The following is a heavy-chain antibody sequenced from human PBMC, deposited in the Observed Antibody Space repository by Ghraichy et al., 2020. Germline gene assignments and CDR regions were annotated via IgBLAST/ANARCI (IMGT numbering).Heavy chain of an antibody. J-gene: IGHJ4*02. CDR3: ARAPPRLHNARRYYFDY. CDR2: MNPNSGNT. V-gene: IGHV1-8*01. CDR1: GYTFTSYD. D-gene: IGHD4-11*01. Sequence: ASVKVSCKASGYTFTSYDINWVRQATGQGLEWMGWMNPNSGNTGYAQKFQGRVTMTRNTSISTAYMELSSLRSEDTAVYYCARAPPRLHNARRYYFDYWGQGTLVTVSS.